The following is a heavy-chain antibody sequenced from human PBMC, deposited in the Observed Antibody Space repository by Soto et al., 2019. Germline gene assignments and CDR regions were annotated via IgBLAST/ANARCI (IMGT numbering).Heavy chain of an antibody. CDR3: AREGYYDSSGYYYDWYFDL. CDR1: GGTFRSYT. J-gene: IGHJ2*01. V-gene: IGHV1-69*08. CDR2: IIPILGIA. Sequence: QVQLVQSGAEVKKPGSSVKVSCKASGGTFRSYTISWVRQAPGQGLEWMGRIIPILGIANYAQKFQGRVTITADKSTSTAYMELSSLRSEDTAVYYCAREGYYDSSGYYYDWYFDLWGRGTLVTVSS. D-gene: IGHD3-22*01.